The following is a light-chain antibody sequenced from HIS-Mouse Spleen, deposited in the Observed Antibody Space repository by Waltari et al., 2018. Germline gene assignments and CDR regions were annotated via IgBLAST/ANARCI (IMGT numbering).Light chain of an antibody. CDR1: RSDVGGYNY. CDR3: SSYAGSNNFV. CDR2: EVS. J-gene: IGLJ1*01. V-gene: IGLV2-8*01. Sequence: QSALTQPPSASGSPGQSVTISCTGTRSDVGGYNYVSWYQQHPGKAPKLMIYEVSKRPSGVPDRFSGSKSGNTAPLTVSGLQAEDEADYYCSSYAGSNNFVFGTGTKVTVL.